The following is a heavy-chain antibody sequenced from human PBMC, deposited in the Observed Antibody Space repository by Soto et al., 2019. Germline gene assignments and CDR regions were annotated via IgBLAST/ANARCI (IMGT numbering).Heavy chain of an antibody. CDR1: GYSFTSSW. V-gene: IGHV5-10-1*01. CDR2: IDPSDSHT. Sequence: GESLKISCEGSGYSFTSSWINWVRQMPGKGLEWMGRIDPSDSHTNYSPSFQGHVTISADKSITTAYLQWSSLMASDSAMYYCARGPYASAWDWFVSWGLGTRVTVPS. CDR3: ARGPYASAWDWFVS. D-gene: IGHD2-2*01. J-gene: IGHJ5*01.